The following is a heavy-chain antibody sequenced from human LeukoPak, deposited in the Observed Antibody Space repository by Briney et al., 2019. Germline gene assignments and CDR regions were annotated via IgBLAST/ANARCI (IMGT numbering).Heavy chain of an antibody. Sequence: GGSLRPSCAASGFTFSSYWMSWVRQAPGKGLEWVANIKQDGSEKYYVDSVKGRFTISRDNAKNSLYLQMNSLRAEDTAVYYCARVLTRRMGAFDIWGQGTMVTVSS. CDR3: ARVLTRRMGAFDI. CDR1: GFTFSSYW. CDR2: IKQDGSEK. V-gene: IGHV3-7*01. J-gene: IGHJ3*02. D-gene: IGHD2-21*02.